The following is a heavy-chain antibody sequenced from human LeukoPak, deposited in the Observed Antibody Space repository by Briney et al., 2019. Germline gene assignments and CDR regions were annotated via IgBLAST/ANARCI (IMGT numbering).Heavy chain of an antibody. V-gene: IGHV2-5*02. CDR3: VRAYYKASFDY. CDR1: GFSLSTSGVG. Sequence: SGPTLVNPTQTLTLTCTFSGFSLSTSGVGVGWFRQPPRKALEWLALIYWDDAKRYSPSLKNRLTITQDTSNKQVVLTMTNMDPVDTATYYCVRAYYKASFDYWGQGTLVTVSS. CDR2: IYWDDAK. J-gene: IGHJ4*02. D-gene: IGHD3-10*01.